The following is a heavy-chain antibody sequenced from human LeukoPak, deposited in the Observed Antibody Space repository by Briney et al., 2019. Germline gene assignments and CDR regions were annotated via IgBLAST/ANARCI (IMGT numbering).Heavy chain of an antibody. CDR1: GFTFSSYW. J-gene: IGHJ3*02. CDR2: IKQDGSEK. CDR3: ARGPSAYQLPFFGAFDI. Sequence: GGSLRLSCAASGFTFSSYWMSWVRQAPGKGLEWVANIKQDGSEKYYVDSVKGRFTIARDNGKNSLYLQMNSLRAEDTAAYYCARGPSAYQLPFFGAFDIWGQGTMVTVSS. V-gene: IGHV3-7*01. D-gene: IGHD2-2*01.